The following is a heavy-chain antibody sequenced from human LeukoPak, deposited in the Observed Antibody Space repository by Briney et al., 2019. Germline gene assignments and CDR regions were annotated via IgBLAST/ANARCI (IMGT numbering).Heavy chain of an antibody. D-gene: IGHD1-7*01. Sequence: DSVKGRFTISRDNSKNRLYLQMNSLRAEDTAVYYCAVSFYYYYMDVWGKGTTVTVSS. CDR3: AVSFYYYYMDV. V-gene: IGHV3-23*01. J-gene: IGHJ6*03.